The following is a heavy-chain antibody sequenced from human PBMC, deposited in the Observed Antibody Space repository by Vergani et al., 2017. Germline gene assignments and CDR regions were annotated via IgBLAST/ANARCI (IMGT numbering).Heavy chain of an antibody. Sequence: VQLVQSGAEVKKPGASVKISCKGSGYSFTSYWIGWVRQMPGKGLEWMGIIYPGDSDTRYSPSFQGQVTISADKSISTAYLQWSSLKASDTAMYYCGRCGLGATGGYYILTGYPSYYYYYYYMDVWGKGTTVTVSS. J-gene: IGHJ6*03. CDR1: GYSFTSYW. CDR2: IYPGDSDT. V-gene: IGHV5-51*01. CDR3: GRCGLGATGGYYILTGYPSYYYYYYYMDV. D-gene: IGHD3-9*01.